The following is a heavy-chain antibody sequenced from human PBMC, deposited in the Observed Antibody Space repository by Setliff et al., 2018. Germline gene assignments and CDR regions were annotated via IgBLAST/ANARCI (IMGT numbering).Heavy chain of an antibody. CDR3: ARKGVMGDYMDV. Sequence: PGGSLRLSCAASGFTFSSYGMHWVRQAPGKGLEWVAFIRYDGSNKYYADSVKGRFTISRDNAKNSLYPQMNSLRAEDTAVYYCARKGVMGDYMDVWGQGTTVTV. J-gene: IGHJ6*02. D-gene: IGHD3-16*01. CDR2: IRYDGSNK. CDR1: GFTFSSYG. V-gene: IGHV3-30*02.